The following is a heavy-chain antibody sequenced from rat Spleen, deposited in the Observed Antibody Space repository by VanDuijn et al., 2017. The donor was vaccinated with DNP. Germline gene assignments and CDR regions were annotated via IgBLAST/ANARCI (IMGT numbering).Heavy chain of an antibody. CDR3: ARHRTTSPYYYAMDA. J-gene: IGHJ4*01. D-gene: IGHD1-10*01. Sequence: EVQLVESGGGLVQPGRSLKLSCAVSGLTFSDHNLAWVRQAPQKGLEWVATISYDGRDTYYRDSVKGRFTISRDNAKSTLYLQMDSLRSEDTATYYCARHRTTSPYYYAMDAWGQGASVTVSS. V-gene: IGHV5-7*01. CDR2: ISYDGRDT. CDR1: GLTFSDHN.